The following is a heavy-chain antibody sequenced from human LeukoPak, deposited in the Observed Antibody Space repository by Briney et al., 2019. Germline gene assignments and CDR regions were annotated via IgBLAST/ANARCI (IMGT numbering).Heavy chain of an antibody. CDR1: RFTFSSYG. D-gene: IGHD1-26*01. Sequence: GRSLRLSCAASRFTFSSYGMHWVRQAPGKGLEWVAIISYDGSNKYYADSVKGRFTISRDNSKNTLYLQMNSLRAEDTAVYYCARDAGSYSGSYYDYYYYYMDVWGKGTTVTVSS. CDR2: ISYDGSNK. J-gene: IGHJ6*03. CDR3: ARDAGSYSGSYYDYYYYYMDV. V-gene: IGHV3-30*03.